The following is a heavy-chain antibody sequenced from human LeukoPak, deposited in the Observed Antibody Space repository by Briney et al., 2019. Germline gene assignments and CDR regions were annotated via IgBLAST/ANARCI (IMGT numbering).Heavy chain of an antibody. D-gene: IGHD5-18*01. V-gene: IGHV3-74*01. CDR1: GFTFRNYW. J-gene: IGHJ3*02. CDR3: ARGGYHHGFDI. Sequence: GGSLRLSCAASGFTFRNYWIHWVRQAPGKGLVWISRIDNDGSDRIYADSVKGRFTISRDNAKNTLYLQMNSLRAEDSAVYYCARGGYHHGFDIWGQGTMVTVSS. CDR2: IDNDGSDR.